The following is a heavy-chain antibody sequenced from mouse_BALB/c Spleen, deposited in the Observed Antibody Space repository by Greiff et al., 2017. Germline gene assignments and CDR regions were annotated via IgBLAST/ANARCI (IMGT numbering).Heavy chain of an antibody. CDR3: ARSGTHFDY. D-gene: IGHD4-1*01. J-gene: IGHJ2*01. CDR1: GFTFSSFG. V-gene: IGHV5-17*02. Sequence: EVMLVESGGGLVQPGGSRKLSCAASGFTFSSFGMHWVRQAPEKGLEWVAYISSGSSTIYYADTVKGRFTISRDNPKNTLFLQMTSLRSEDTAMYYCARSGTHFDYWGQGTTLTVSS. CDR2: ISSGSSTI.